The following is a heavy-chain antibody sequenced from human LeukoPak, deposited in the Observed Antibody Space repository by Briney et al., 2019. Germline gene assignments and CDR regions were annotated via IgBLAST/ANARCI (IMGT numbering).Heavy chain of an antibody. CDR2: INHSGST. D-gene: IGHD5-18*01. Sequence: PSETLSLTCAVYGGSFSGYYWSWIRQPPGKGLEWIGEINHSGSTNYNPSLKSRVTISVDTSKNQFSLKLSSVTAADTAVYYCATGRPRRGYSYGSGANWFDPWGQGTLVTVSS. CDR3: ATGRPRRGYSYGSGANWFDP. CDR1: GGSFSGYY. V-gene: IGHV4-34*01. J-gene: IGHJ5*02.